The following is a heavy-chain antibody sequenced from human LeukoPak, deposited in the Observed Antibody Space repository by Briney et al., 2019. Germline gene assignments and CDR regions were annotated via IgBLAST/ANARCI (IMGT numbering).Heavy chain of an antibody. CDR1: GGSISSYF. CDR2: IYTSGST. Sequence: SETLSLTCTVSGGSISSYFWSWIRQPPGKGLEWIGYIYTSGSTKYNPSLKSRVTISVDTSKNQLSLRLSSATAADTAVYYCARQDPFFDPWGPGTLVTVSS. CDR3: ARQDPFFDP. J-gene: IGHJ5*02. V-gene: IGHV4-4*09.